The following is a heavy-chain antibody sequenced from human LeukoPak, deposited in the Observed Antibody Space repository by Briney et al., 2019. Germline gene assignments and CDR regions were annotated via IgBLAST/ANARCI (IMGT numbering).Heavy chain of an antibody. CDR2: IFFGGNT. D-gene: IGHD5-24*01. J-gene: IGHJ4*02. CDR1: GGSISSSSYY. Sequence: SETLSLTCTVSGGSISSSSYYWGWIRQPPGRGLEWIGSIFFGGNTYDNPSLKSRVTISVDTSKTQFSLKLNSVTAADTAVYYCAGHRSKWLQSAFDYWGQGTLVTVSS. CDR3: AGHRSKWLQSAFDY. V-gene: IGHV4-39*01.